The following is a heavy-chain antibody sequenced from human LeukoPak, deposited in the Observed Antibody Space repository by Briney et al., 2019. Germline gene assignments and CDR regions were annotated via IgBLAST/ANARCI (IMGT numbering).Heavy chain of an antibody. CDR3: AGPPQAGPFDC. V-gene: IGHV3-7*01. CDR2: IKPDGSDT. Sequence: PGGSLRLSCAASGLIFSNYWMTWARQAPGKGLEWVANIKPDGSDTNYVDSLKGRFTISRDNAKNSVYLQMNRLRAEDTAVYYCAGPPQAGPFDCWGQGVLVSVSS. D-gene: IGHD6-19*01. CDR1: GLIFSNYW. J-gene: IGHJ4*02.